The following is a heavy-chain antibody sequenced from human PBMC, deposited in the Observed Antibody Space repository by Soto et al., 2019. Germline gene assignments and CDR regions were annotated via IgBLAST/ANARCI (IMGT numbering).Heavy chain of an antibody. D-gene: IGHD3-10*01. CDR2: IIPILGIA. Sequence: QVQLVQSGAAVKKPGSSVKVSCKASGGTFSSYTISWVRQAPGQGLEWMGRIIPILGIANYAQKFQGRVTITADKSTSTAYMGLISLRSEDTAVYYCAVDGSGVHFDYWGRGTLITVSS. J-gene: IGHJ4*02. CDR1: GGTFSSYT. CDR3: AVDGSGVHFDY. V-gene: IGHV1-69*02.